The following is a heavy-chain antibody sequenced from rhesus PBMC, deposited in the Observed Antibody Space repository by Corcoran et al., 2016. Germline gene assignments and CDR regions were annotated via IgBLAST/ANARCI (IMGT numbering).Heavy chain of an antibody. V-gene: IGHV3S5*01. Sequence: EAQLVETGGGLVQPGGALRLSWAASGFTFSTYGMSGVRQAPGKGLECVSGITNRGSRTFYSASVKGRFTISRDNSKNTLSLQMNSLRPEDTAVYYCANTPDHWGQGVLVTVSS. J-gene: IGHJ4*01. CDR3: ANTPDH. CDR1: GFTFSTYG. CDR2: ITNRGSRT.